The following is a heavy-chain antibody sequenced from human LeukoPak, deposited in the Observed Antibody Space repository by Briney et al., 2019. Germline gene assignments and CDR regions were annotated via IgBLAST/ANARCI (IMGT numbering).Heavy chain of an antibody. CDR1: GFTFSSYW. CDR3: ARRSGYYGSGGPWRMDV. V-gene: IGHV3-7*01. D-gene: IGHD3-10*01. J-gene: IGHJ6*04. Sequence: GGSLRLSCAASGFTFSSYWMSWVRQAPGKGLEWVANIKQDGSEKYYVDSVKGRFTISRDNAKNSLYLQMNSLRAEDTAVYYCARRSGYYGSGGPWRMDVWGKGTTVTISS. CDR2: IKQDGSEK.